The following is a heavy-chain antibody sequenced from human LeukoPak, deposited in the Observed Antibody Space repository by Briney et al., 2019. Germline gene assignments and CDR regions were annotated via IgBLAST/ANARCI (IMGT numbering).Heavy chain of an antibody. D-gene: IGHD5-24*01. V-gene: IGHV3-53*01. CDR3: ARDGGKEATIFWYSDL. J-gene: IGHJ2*01. Sequence: GGSLRLSCAASGFTVRTNYMSWVRQAPGKGLEWVSVIYSGSGGSTYYAASVKGRFTISRDNSKNTLYLQMNSLRVEDTAVYYCARDGGKEATIFWYSDLWGRGTLVTVSS. CDR2: IYSGSGGST. CDR1: GFTVRTNY.